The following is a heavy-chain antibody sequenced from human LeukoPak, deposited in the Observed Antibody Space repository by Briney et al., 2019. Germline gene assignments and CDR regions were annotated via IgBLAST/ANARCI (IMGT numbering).Heavy chain of an antibody. Sequence: PGGSLRLSCSASGFTFSSYPMHWVRQAPGKGLEYVSAINYNGGSTYYADSVKGRFTISRDNYKYTLYLQMSSLRAEDTAVYYCVKAVNYDSSAYYYVGWGQGTMVTVSS. J-gene: IGHJ3*01. CDR3: VKAVNYDSSAYYYVG. CDR1: GFTFSSYP. D-gene: IGHD3-22*01. CDR2: INYNGGST. V-gene: IGHV3-64D*09.